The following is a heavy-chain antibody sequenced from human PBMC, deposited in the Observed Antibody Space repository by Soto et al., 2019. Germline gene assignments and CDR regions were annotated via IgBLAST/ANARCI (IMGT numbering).Heavy chain of an antibody. CDR3: AKDHPGSGTFYHTLRGLDV. D-gene: IGHD3-10*01. J-gene: IGHJ6*02. CDR1: GFTFSSYA. Sequence: QVQLVESGGGVIQPGRSLRLSCAASGFTFSSYALHWVRQAPGKGLEWVAVISYDGSDKYYADSVKGRFTISRDNSKNTLYLQMNRLRAEETDMYYCAKDHPGSGTFYHTLRGLDVWGQGTTVTVSS. CDR2: ISYDGSDK. V-gene: IGHV3-30*18.